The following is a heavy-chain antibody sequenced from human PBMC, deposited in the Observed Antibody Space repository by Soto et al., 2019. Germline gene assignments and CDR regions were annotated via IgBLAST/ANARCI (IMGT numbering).Heavy chain of an antibody. CDR3: ARVLPRTISRYYYYGLDV. Sequence: PGGSLRLSCVASGFTFSKYGMHWVRQAPGRGLEWVAVISPDGGNKYYGGSVKGRFAVSSDNSHGYLSLQMHRLRVEDPAPYHCARVLPRTISRYYYYGLDVRGQGTTVPLSS. CDR2: ISPDGGNK. D-gene: IGHD3-3*01. V-gene: IGHV3-30*03. CDR1: GFTFSKYG. J-gene: IGHJ6*02.